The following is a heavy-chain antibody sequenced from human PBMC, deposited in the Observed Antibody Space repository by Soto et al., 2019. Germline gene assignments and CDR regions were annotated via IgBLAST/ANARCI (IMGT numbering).Heavy chain of an antibody. CDR3: ATARFGEFSENHFDY. Sequence: ASVKVSCKASGGTFSSYAISWVRQAPGKGLEWMGGFDPEDGETIYAQKFQGRVTMTEDTSTDTAYMELSSLRSEDTAVYYCATARFGEFSENHFDYWGQGTLVTVSS. CDR2: FDPEDGET. D-gene: IGHD3-10*01. V-gene: IGHV1-24*01. CDR1: GGTFSSYA. J-gene: IGHJ4*02.